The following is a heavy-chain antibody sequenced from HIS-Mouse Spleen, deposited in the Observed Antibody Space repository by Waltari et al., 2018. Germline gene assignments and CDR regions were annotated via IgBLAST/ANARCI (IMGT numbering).Heavy chain of an antibody. CDR3: ANLVENIAVAGTPSFDY. V-gene: IGHV3-23*01. Sequence: EVQLLESGGGLVQPGGSLRLSCAASGFTFSSYAMSWVRQAPGKGLEWVSAISGSGGSTDYADSVKGRFTISRDNSKNTLYLQMNSLRAEDTAVYYCANLVENIAVAGTPSFDYWGQGTLVTVSS. J-gene: IGHJ4*02. CDR2: ISGSGGST. D-gene: IGHD6-19*01. CDR1: GFTFSSYA.